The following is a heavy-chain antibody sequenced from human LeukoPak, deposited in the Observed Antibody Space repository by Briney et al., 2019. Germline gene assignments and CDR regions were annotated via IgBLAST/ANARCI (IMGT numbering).Heavy chain of an antibody. D-gene: IGHD3-3*01. CDR2: ISNSGSST. CDR3: ARVSSGFGTYRVDS. CDR1: GFTFSSYE. Sequence: PGGSLRLSCAGSGFTFSSYEMNWVRQAPGKGLEWVSYISNSGSSTYYADSVKGRFTISRDNAKNSLYLQMNSLRADDTALYYCARVSSGFGTYRVDSWGQGTLVTVSS. J-gene: IGHJ4*02. V-gene: IGHV3-48*03.